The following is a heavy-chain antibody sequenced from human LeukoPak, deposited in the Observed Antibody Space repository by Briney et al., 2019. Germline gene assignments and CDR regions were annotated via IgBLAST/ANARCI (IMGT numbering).Heavy chain of an antibody. J-gene: IGHJ4*02. CDR3: AKKAQYNGNYPLDY. CDR2: ISGSGGST. CDR1: GFTFSSYW. Sequence: GGSLTLSCAASGFTFSSYWMSWVRQAPGKGLEWVSAISGSGGSTYYADSVKGRFTISRDNSKNTLYLQMNSLRAEDTALYFCAKKAQYNGNYPLDYWGQGTLVTVSS. D-gene: IGHD1-26*01. V-gene: IGHV3-23*01.